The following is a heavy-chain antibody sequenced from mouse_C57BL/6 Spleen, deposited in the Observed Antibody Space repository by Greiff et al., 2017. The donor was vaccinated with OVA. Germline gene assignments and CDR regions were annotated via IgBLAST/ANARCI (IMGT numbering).Heavy chain of an antibody. Sequence: QVQLQQSGAELVRPGTSVKVSCKASGYAFTNYLIEWVKQRPGQGLEWIGVINPGSGGTNYNEKLKGKATLTADKSSSTAYMQLSSLTSEDSAVYFCARGGDSSWFAYWGQGTLVTVSA. V-gene: IGHV1-54*01. CDR2: INPGSGGT. CDR1: GYAFTNYL. J-gene: IGHJ3*01. CDR3: ARGGDSSWFAY.